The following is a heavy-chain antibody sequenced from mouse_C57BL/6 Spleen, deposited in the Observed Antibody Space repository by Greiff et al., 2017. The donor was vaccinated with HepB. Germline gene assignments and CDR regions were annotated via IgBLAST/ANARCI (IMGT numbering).Heavy chain of an antibody. J-gene: IGHJ2*01. Sequence: QVQLQQPGTELVKPGASVKLSCKASGYTFTSYWMHWVKQRPGQGLEWIGNINPSNGGTNYNEKFKSKATLTVDKSSSTAYLQLSSLTSEDTAIYYCARPYGSSYFDYWGQGTTLTVSS. V-gene: IGHV1-53*01. CDR2: INPSNGGT. CDR1: GYTFTSYW. CDR3: ARPYGSSYFDY. D-gene: IGHD1-1*01.